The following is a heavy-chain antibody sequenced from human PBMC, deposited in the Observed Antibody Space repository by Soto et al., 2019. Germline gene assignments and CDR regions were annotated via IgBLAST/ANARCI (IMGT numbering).Heavy chain of an antibody. CDR2: INSDGTST. J-gene: IGHJ4*02. CDR1: GFTFRYYW. CDR3: ARDNNGWTN. D-gene: IGHD6-19*01. V-gene: IGHV3-74*01. Sequence: GGSLRLSCAASGFTFRYYWMHWVRQAPGEGLVWVARINSDGTSTTYADSVKGRFTISRDNAKDTLYLQMNSLGTEDTAVYFCARDNNGWTNWGQGTLVTVSS.